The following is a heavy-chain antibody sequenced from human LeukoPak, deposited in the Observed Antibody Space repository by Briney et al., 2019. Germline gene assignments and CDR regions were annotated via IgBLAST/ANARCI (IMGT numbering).Heavy chain of an antibody. CDR1: EFISTTYW. J-gene: IGHJ4*02. CDR2: IKEDGSEK. V-gene: IGHV3-7*03. CDR3: VVGSGWLSDY. D-gene: IGHD6-19*01. Sequence: GGSLRLSCVVSEFISTTYWVNWVRQAPGKGLEWVANIKEDGSEKHYVGSVEGRFSVSRDYAKNSLSLQMNSLRGEDTAVYYCVVGSGWLSDYWSQGTLVTVSS.